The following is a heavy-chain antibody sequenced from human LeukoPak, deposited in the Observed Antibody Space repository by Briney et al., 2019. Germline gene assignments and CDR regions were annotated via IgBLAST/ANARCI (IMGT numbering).Heavy chain of an antibody. CDR1: GYSFTPYS. CDR2: INPSGGST. Sequence: GASVKVSCKASGYSFTPYSINWVRQAPGQGLEWMGIINPSGGSTSYAQKFQGRVTMTRDMSTSTVYMELSSLRSEDTAVYYCARRGEWYYGDFDYWGQGTLVTVSS. CDR3: ARRGEWYYGDFDY. J-gene: IGHJ4*02. V-gene: IGHV1-46*01. D-gene: IGHD2-21*01.